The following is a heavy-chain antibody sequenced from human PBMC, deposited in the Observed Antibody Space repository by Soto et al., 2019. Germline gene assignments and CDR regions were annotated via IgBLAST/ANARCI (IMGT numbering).Heavy chain of an antibody. CDR3: ARGRYYYDSSGYHSPFDY. CDR2: IYSGGST. CDR1: GFTVSSYY. V-gene: IGHV3-53*02. J-gene: IGHJ4*02. Sequence: EVQLVETGGGLIQPGGSLRVSCAASGFTVSSYYMSWVRQAPGKGLEWVSVIYSGGSTYYADSVKGRFTVSRDNSKNMLSLQMNSLRAEDTAVYYCARGRYYYDSSGYHSPFDYWGQGTLATVSS. D-gene: IGHD3-22*01.